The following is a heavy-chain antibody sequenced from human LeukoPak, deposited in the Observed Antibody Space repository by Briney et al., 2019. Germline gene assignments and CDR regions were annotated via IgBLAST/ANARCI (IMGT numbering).Heavy chain of an antibody. CDR2: ISAYNGNT. D-gene: IGHD6-19*01. Sequence: GASVKVSCKASGYTFTSYGISWVRQAPGQGLEWMGWISAYNGNTNYAQKLQGRVTMTTDTSTSTAYMELRSLRSDDTAVYYCARVTAAAAVAGLRYFDYWGQGTLVTVSS. J-gene: IGHJ4*02. CDR1: GYTFTSYG. CDR3: ARVTAAAAVAGLRYFDY. V-gene: IGHV1-18*01.